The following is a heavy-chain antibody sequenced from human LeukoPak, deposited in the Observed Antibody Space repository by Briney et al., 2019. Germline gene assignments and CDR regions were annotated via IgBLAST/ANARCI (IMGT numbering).Heavy chain of an antibody. CDR2: INPSGGST. Sequence: ASVTVSCTVSGYTFTSYYMHWVRQAPGQGLEWMGIINPSGGSTSYAQKFQGRVTMTRDTSTSTVYMELSSLRSEDTAVYYCARDARSVVVAATAVDYWGQGTLVTVSS. CDR1: GYTFTSYY. CDR3: ARDARSVVVAATAVDY. D-gene: IGHD2-15*01. J-gene: IGHJ4*02. V-gene: IGHV1-46*01.